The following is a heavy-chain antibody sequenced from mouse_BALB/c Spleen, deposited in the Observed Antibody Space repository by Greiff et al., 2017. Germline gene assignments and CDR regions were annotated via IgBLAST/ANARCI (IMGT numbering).Heavy chain of an antibody. J-gene: IGHJ4*01. CDR3: ARGAFYYAMDY. Sequence: EVHLVESGGGLVKPGGSLKLSCAASGFAFSSYDMSWVRQTPEKRLEWVAYISSGGGSTYYPDTVKGRFTISSDNAKNTLYLQMSSLKSEDTAMYYCARGAFYYAMDYWGQGTSVTVSS. V-gene: IGHV5-12-1*01. D-gene: IGHD3-1*01. CDR2: ISSGGGST. CDR1: GFAFSSYD.